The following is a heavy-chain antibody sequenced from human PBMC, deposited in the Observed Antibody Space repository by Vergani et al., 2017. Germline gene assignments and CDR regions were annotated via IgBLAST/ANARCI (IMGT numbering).Heavy chain of an antibody. D-gene: IGHD4-11*01. CDR2: IDHTGRP. CDR1: GGSFTSYH. CDR3: ARVNTETNGHLYYYYYMDV. Sequence: QVQLQQWGGGLLKPSETLSLTCVVNGGSFTSYHWSWIRQSPGEGLEWVGDIDHTGRPDYNPSLKSRLTMSVDNSRNQFSLTLNSVTATETALYFCARVNTETNGHLYYYYYMDVWGQGTAVTVS. J-gene: IGHJ6*03. V-gene: IGHV4-34*01.